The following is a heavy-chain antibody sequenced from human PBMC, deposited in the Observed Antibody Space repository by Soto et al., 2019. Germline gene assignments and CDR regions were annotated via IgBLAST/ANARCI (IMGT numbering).Heavy chain of an antibody. J-gene: IGHJ4*02. V-gene: IGHV1-46*01. D-gene: IGHD4-4*01. CDR2: IDPSGGST. Sequence: GSVKVSCKASGNSFTSLSMHWVRQAPGQGLEWMGIIDPSGGSTTYAEKFQGRVTMTSDTSTSTLSMQLGSLRSEDTAIYYCAREGKTTVMAFFFDSWGQGTQVTVSS. CDR1: GNSFTSLS. CDR3: AREGKTTVMAFFFDS.